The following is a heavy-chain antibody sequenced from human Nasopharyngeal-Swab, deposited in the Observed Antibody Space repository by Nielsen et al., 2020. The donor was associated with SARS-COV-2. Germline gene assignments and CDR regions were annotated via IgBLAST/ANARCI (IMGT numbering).Heavy chain of an antibody. CDR1: GFTFSSYV. V-gene: IGHV3-23*01. D-gene: IGHD3-22*01. CDR2: ISGSGGST. CDR3: AKDLDLTMIVQEDY. J-gene: IGHJ4*02. Sequence: GGSLRLSCAASGFTFSSYVMSWVRQAPGKGLEWVSAISGSGGSTYYADSVKGRFTISRDNSKNTLYLQMNSLRAEDTAVYYCAKDLDLTMIVQEDYWGQGTLVTVSS.